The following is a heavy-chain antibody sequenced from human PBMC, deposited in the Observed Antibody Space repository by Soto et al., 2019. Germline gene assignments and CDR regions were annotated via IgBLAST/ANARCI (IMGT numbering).Heavy chain of an antibody. CDR1: GGTFSSYA. CDR2: IIPIFGTA. V-gene: IGHV1-69*13. CDR3: ARVVNILTGYSFCGMDV. J-gene: IGHJ6*02. D-gene: IGHD3-9*01. Sequence: ASVKVSCKASGGTFSSYAISWVRQAPGQGLEWMGGIIPIFGTANYAQKFQGRVTITADESTSTAYMELSSLRSEDTAVYYCARVVNILTGYSFCGMDVWGQGTTVTVSS.